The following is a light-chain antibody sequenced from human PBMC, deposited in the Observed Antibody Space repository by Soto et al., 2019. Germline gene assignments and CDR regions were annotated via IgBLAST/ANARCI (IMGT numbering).Light chain of an antibody. CDR1: QSISIY. Sequence: DLHMTQSPSSLSASVGDRVTITCRASQSISIYLNWYQQKPGKAPNLLIYTASSLQSGVPSRFSGSGSETDFTLTISSLQPEDFATYYCQQSYSSPRTFGQGTKVEIK. CDR3: QQSYSSPRT. CDR2: TAS. J-gene: IGKJ1*01. V-gene: IGKV1-39*01.